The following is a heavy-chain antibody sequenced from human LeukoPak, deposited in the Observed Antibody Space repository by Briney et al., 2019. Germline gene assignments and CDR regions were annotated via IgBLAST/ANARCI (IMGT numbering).Heavy chain of an antibody. CDR1: GFTFSSYA. V-gene: IGHV3-23*01. D-gene: IGHD3-10*01. CDR3: AKVRGAHTPYYYYGMDV. J-gene: IGHJ6*02. CDR2: ISGSGGST. Sequence: GGSLRLSCAASGFTFSSYAMSWVRQAPGKGLEWVSAISGSGGSTYYADSVKGRFTISRDNSKNTLYLQMNSLRAGDTAVYYCAKVRGAHTPYYYYGMDVWGQGTTVTVSS.